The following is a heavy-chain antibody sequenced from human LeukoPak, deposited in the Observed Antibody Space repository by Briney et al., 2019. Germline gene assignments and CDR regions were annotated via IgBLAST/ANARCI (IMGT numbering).Heavy chain of an antibody. CDR3: ARGTYYFDY. J-gene: IGHJ4*02. D-gene: IGHD3/OR15-3a*01. Sequence: GGSLRLSCAASGFTLSTYSINWVRQAPGKGLEWVSYISSRSSTIYYADSVKGRFTISRDNAKNSLYLQMNSLRDEDTAVYYCARGTYYFDYWGQGTLVTVSS. CDR2: ISSRSSTI. CDR1: GFTLSTYS. V-gene: IGHV3-48*02.